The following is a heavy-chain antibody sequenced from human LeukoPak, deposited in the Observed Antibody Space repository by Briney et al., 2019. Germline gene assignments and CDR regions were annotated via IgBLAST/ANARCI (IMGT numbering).Heavy chain of an antibody. CDR3: ARSNRRGLINGFGYYFDY. CDR2: IKSKTDGGTT. Sequence: GGSLRLSCAASGFTFTNAWMSWVRQAPGKGLEWVGRIKSKTDGGTTDYAAPVKGRFTISRDNDKNSRYLQMNSLRAEDTAVYYCARSNRRGLINGFGYYFDYWGQGTLVTVSS. D-gene: IGHD3-10*01. CDR1: GFTFTNAW. V-gene: IGHV3-15*01. J-gene: IGHJ4*02.